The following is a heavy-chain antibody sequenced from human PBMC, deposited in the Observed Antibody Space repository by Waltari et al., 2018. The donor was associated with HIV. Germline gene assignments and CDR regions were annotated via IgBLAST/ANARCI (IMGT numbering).Heavy chain of an antibody. V-gene: IGHV1-2*06. CDR1: GYTFTGYY. D-gene: IGHD3-10*01. J-gene: IGHJ6*02. CDR3: ARAKAAFDYYGSGNGMDV. Sequence: QVQLVQSGAEVKKPGASVKVSCKASGYTFTGYYMHWVRQAPGQGLEWMGRINPNSGGTNYAQKFQGRVTMTRDTSISTAYMELSRLRSDDTAVYYCARAKAAFDYYGSGNGMDVWGQGTTVTVSS. CDR2: INPNSGGT.